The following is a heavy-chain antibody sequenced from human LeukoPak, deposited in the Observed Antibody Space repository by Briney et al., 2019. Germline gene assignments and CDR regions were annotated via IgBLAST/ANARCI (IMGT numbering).Heavy chain of an antibody. V-gene: IGHV3-33*06. D-gene: IGHD6-19*01. CDR1: GFTFSSYG. Sequence: HPGGSLRLSCTASGFTFSSYGMHWVRRAPGKGLEWVAVIWCDGSNKYYADSVKGRLTISRDNSKSTFYLQMHSLRAEDTAVYYCAKAVAATGHYYFGMDVWGQGTTVTVSS. CDR3: AKAVAATGHYYFGMDV. CDR2: IWCDGSNK. J-gene: IGHJ6*02.